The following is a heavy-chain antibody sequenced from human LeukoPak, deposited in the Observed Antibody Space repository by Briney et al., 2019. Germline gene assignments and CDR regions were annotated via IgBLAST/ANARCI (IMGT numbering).Heavy chain of an antibody. Sequence: GESLKISCKGSGYSLISYWIGWVRQMPGNGLEWRGIIYPGDSDIRYSPSLQGQVTVSADKPLGTGYLEWSSLKASDTAMYYCARALSGSYYFDYWGQGTLVTVSS. J-gene: IGHJ4*02. V-gene: IGHV5-51*01. D-gene: IGHD1-26*01. CDR3: ARALSGSYYFDY. CDR1: GYSLISYW. CDR2: IYPGDSDI.